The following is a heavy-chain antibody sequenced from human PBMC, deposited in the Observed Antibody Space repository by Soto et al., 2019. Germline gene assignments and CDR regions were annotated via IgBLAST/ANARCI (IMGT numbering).Heavy chain of an antibody. Sequence: ASVKVSCKASGYTFTIYGISCVLQSPLQWLEWMGCISAYNGNTNYAQKLQGRVTMTTDTSTSTAYMELRSLRSDDTAVYYCARAYRLRLGELSLLGAFDIWGQGTMVTVS. CDR2: ISAYNGNT. J-gene: IGHJ3*02. CDR3: ARAYRLRLGELSLLGAFDI. D-gene: IGHD3-16*02. V-gene: IGHV1-18*04. CDR1: GYTFTIYG.